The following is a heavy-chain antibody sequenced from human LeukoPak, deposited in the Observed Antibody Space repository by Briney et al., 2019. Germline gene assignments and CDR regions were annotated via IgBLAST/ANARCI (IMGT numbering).Heavy chain of an antibody. CDR1: GGSISNSSYY. Sequence: PSETLSLTCTVSGGSISNSSYYWGWIRQPPGKGLEWIGSIYYSGSTYYNPSLKSRVTISVDTSKSQYSLRLSSVTAADTAVYFCARDVVDYDFWSGYSDYWGQGTLVTVSS. V-gene: IGHV4-39*02. CDR2: IYYSGST. D-gene: IGHD3-3*01. CDR3: ARDVVDYDFWSGYSDY. J-gene: IGHJ4*02.